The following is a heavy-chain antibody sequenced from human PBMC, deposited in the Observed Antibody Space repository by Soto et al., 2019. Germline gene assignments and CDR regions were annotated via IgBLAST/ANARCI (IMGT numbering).Heavy chain of an antibody. J-gene: IGHJ3*02. Sequence: ASVKVSCKASGYTFTSYGISWVRQAPGQGLEWMGWISAYNGNTNYAQKLQGRVTMTTDTSTSTAYMELRGLRSDDTAVYYCARVRGTMIVVVIPDVFDIWGQGTMVTVSS. CDR1: GYTFTSYG. CDR3: ARVRGTMIVVVIPDVFDI. D-gene: IGHD3-22*01. CDR2: ISAYNGNT. V-gene: IGHV1-18*01.